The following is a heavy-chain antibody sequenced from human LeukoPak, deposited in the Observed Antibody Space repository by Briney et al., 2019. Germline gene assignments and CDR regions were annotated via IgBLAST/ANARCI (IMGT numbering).Heavy chain of an antibody. D-gene: IGHD4-23*01. J-gene: IGHJ4*02. Sequence: PSETLSLTCTASGYSISSGYYWGWIRQPPGKGRDWIGSIYHSGSTYYNPSLKSRVTISVDTSKNQFSLKLSSVTAADTAVSYCAKFYGCNSAEYGFDYWGQGTLVTVSS. CDR3: AKFYGCNSAEYGFDY. CDR1: GYSISSGYY. CDR2: IYHSGST. V-gene: IGHV4-38-2*02.